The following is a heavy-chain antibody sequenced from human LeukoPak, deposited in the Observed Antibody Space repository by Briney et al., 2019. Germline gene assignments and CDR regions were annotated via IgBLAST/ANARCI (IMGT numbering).Heavy chain of an antibody. V-gene: IGHV3-33*01. CDR1: GFTFSSYG. J-gene: IGHJ5*02. D-gene: IGHD6-19*01. Sequence: GGSLRLSCAASGFTFSSYGMHWVRQAPGKGLEWVAVIWYDGSNKYYADSVKGRFTISRDNSKNTLYLQMNSLRAEDTAVYYCASEFPGGSGWYWFDLWGQGTLVTVSS. CDR2: IWYDGSNK. CDR3: ASEFPGGSGWYWFDL.